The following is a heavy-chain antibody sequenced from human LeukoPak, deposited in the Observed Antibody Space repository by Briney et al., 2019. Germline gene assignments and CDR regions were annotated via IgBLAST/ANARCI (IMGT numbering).Heavy chain of an antibody. CDR3: ARNNWSYGRYYFDY. J-gene: IGHJ4*02. Sequence: GASVKVSCKASGYTFTSYDINWVRQATGQGLEWMGWMNPNSGNTGYAQKFQGRVTMTRNTSISTAYMELSSLRSEDTAVYYCARNNWSYGRYYFDYWGQGTLVTVSS. D-gene: IGHD1-7*01. CDR2: MNPNSGNT. V-gene: IGHV1-8*01. CDR1: GYTFTSYD.